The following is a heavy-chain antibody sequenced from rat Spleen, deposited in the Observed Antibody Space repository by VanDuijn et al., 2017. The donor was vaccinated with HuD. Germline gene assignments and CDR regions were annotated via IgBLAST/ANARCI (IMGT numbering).Heavy chain of an antibody. V-gene: IGHV5-29*01. J-gene: IGHJ2*01. CDR1: GFTFSNYG. CDR3: ARQGLPGYPFDY. D-gene: IGHD1-4*01. CDR2: ISYDGSST. Sequence: EVQLVESGGGLVQPGRSLKLSCAASGFTFSNYGMAWVRQAPTKGLEWVATISYDGSSTYYRDSVKGRFTISRDNAKSTLYLQMDSLRSEDTATYYCARQGLPGYPFDYWGQGVMVTVSS.